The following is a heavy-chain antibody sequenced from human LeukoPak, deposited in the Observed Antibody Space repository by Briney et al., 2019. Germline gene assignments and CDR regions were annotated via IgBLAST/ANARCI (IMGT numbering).Heavy chain of an antibody. CDR3: ARAPDINRNWYNWFDP. CDR2: IYHSGST. CDR1: GGSISSSNW. D-gene: IGHD1-1*01. J-gene: IGHJ5*02. V-gene: IGHV4-4*02. Sequence: PSGTLSLTCAVSGGSISSSNWWSWVRQPPGKGLEWIGEIYHSGSTNYNPSLKSRVTISVDTSKNQFSLKLSSVTTADTAVYYCARAPDINRNWYNWFDPWGQGTLVTVSS.